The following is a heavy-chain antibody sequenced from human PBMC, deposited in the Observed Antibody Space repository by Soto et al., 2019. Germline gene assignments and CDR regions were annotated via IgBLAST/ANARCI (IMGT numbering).Heavy chain of an antibody. CDR1: GGTFSSYA. CDR2: TIPIFGTA. D-gene: IGHD4-17*01. Sequence: QVQLVQSGAEVKKPGSSVKVSCKASGGTFSSYAISWVRQAPGQGLEWMGGTIPIFGTANYAQKFQGRVTITADESTSTAYMELSSLRSEDTAVYYCARGPTVTTYYYYGMDVWGQGTTVTVSS. CDR3: ARGPTVTTYYYYGMDV. J-gene: IGHJ6*02. V-gene: IGHV1-69*01.